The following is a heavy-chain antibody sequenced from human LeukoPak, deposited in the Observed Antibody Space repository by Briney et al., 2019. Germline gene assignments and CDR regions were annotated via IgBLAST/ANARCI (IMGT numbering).Heavy chain of an antibody. Sequence: ASVKVSCKASGYTFTAHYMHWVRQAPGQGLEWMGSINPNSDVTNYAQNFQGRVTMTRDTFIRTAYMELSRLTSDDTAVYYCARGRSFGELGVYWGQGTLLTVSS. CDR3: ARGRSFGELGVY. D-gene: IGHD3-10*01. CDR2: INPNSDVT. J-gene: IGHJ4*02. CDR1: GYTFTAHY. V-gene: IGHV1-2*02.